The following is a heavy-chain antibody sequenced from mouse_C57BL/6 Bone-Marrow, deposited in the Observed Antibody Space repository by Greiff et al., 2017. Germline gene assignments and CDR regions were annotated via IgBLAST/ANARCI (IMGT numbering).Heavy chain of an antibody. J-gene: IGHJ1*03. CDR1: GYTFTEYT. V-gene: IGHV1-62-2*01. Sequence: VQLQQSGAELVKPGASVKLSCKASGYTFTEYTIHWVKQRSGQGLEWIGWFYPGSGSIKYNEKFKDKATLTADKSSSTVYMELSRLTSEDSAVYFCARHEDAYYSNYFWYFDVWGTGTTVTVSS. CDR2: FYPGSGSI. D-gene: IGHD2-5*01. CDR3: ARHEDAYYSNYFWYFDV.